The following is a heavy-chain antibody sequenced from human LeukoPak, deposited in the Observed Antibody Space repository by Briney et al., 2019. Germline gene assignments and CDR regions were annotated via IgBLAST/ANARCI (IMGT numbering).Heavy chain of an antibody. Sequence: GGSLRLSCAASGFSFSSYAMHWVRQAPGKGLEWVAVVSFDGTNKYYADSVKGRLTISRDNSENTLHLQMNSLRAEDTAVYFCAREVAVSGTENGAFNVWGPGTTVTVSS. CDR1: GFSFSSYA. CDR2: VSFDGTNK. CDR3: AREVAVSGTENGAFNV. V-gene: IGHV3-30-3*01. J-gene: IGHJ6*02. D-gene: IGHD6-19*01.